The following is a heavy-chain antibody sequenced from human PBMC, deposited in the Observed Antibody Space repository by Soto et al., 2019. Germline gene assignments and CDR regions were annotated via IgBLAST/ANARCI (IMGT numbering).Heavy chain of an antibody. CDR3: AKDFEHYDSLHGFANFDY. CDR1: GFTFSSYA. CDR2: ISRSGGST. Sequence: TGGSLRLSCAASGFTFSSYAMSWVRQAPGKGLEWVSAISRSGGSTYYADSVKGRFTISRDNSKNTLYLQMNRLSAEDTAVYHCAKDFEHYDSLHGFANFDYWGQGTLVTVSS. J-gene: IGHJ4*02. V-gene: IGHV3-23*01. D-gene: IGHD3-9*01.